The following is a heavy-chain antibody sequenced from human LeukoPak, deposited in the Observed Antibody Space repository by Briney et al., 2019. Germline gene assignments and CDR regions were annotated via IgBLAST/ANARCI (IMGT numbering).Heavy chain of an antibody. Sequence: GGSLRLSCAASGFTLSTYGMHWVRQAPGKGLEWVAFIRYDGSNKYYADSVKGRFTISRDNSKNTLYLQMNSLRAEDTAVYYCANVGSSTVDYWGQGTLVTVSS. CDR2: IRYDGSNK. J-gene: IGHJ4*02. D-gene: IGHD6-6*01. V-gene: IGHV3-30*02. CDR1: GFTLSTYG. CDR3: ANVGSSTVDY.